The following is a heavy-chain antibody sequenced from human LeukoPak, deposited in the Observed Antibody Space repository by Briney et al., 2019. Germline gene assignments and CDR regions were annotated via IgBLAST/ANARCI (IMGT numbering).Heavy chain of an antibody. J-gene: IGHJ4*02. D-gene: IGHD3-3*01. Sequence: PGGSLRLSCAASGFTFSSYAMSWVRQAPGKGLEWVSAISGSGGSTYYADSVKGRFTISRDNSKNTLYLQMNSLRAEDTAVYYCAKGRYYDFWSGYDYWGQGTLVTVSS. CDR3: AKGRYYDFWSGYDY. CDR2: ISGSGGST. V-gene: IGHV3-23*01. CDR1: GFTFSSYA.